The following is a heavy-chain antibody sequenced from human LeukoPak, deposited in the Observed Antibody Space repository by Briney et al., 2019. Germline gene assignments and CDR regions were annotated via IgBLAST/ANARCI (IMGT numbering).Heavy chain of an antibody. CDR3: ARDGYSGWYSYYYYYMEV. CDR2: ISAYNGNT. J-gene: IGHJ6*03. Sequence: ASVTVSCKTSGFSFRNYGVSWVRQAPGQGLEWMGWISAYNGNTNYAQKLQGRVTMTTDTSTSTAYMELRSLRSDDTAVYYCARDGYSGWYSYYYYYMEVWGKGTTVTVSS. V-gene: IGHV1-18*01. CDR1: GFSFRNYG. D-gene: IGHD6-19*01.